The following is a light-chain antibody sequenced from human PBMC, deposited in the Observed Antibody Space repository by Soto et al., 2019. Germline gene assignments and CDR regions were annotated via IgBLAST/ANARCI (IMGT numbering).Light chain of an antibody. Sequence: EIVMTQSPATLSVSPGERVTLSCRASQSVSSDLAWYHQKPGQAPRLLIYGVSTRATGIPARFSGSGSGTEFTLTISSLQSEDFAVYYCQQYGSSPFGQGTRLEIK. V-gene: IGKV3-15*01. CDR2: GVS. CDR1: QSVSSD. J-gene: IGKJ5*01. CDR3: QQYGSSP.